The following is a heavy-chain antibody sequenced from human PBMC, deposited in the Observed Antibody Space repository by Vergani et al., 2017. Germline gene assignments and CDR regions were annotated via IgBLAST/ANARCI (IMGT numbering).Heavy chain of an antibody. J-gene: IGHJ4*02. CDR2: IYDSGDT. Sequence: QVQLQESGPGLVKPSETLSLTCSVSGDSMNTYYWTWIRQPPGKGLEWIGYIYDSGDTKYNPSLKSRVTMPLDTSKNQFSLNLYSVTPADTAVYYCARGALWWLRQIDSWGKGTLVTVSS. D-gene: IGHD2-21*01. V-gene: IGHV4-59*01. CDR1: GDSMNTYY. CDR3: ARGALWWLRQIDS.